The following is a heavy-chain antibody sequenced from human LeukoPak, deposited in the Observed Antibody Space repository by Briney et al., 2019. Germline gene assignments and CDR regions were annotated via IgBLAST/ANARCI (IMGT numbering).Heavy chain of an antibody. CDR3: ARAPRLLGGGYYYYMDV. D-gene: IGHD1-26*01. V-gene: IGHV4-61*02. Sequence: PSETLSLTCTVSGGSISSGSYYWSWIRQPAGKGLEWIGRIYTSGSTSYNPSLKSRVTISVDTSKNQFSLKLSSVTAADTAVYYCARAPRLLGGGYYYYMDVWGKGTTVTVSS. J-gene: IGHJ6*03. CDR1: GGSISSGSYY. CDR2: IYTSGST.